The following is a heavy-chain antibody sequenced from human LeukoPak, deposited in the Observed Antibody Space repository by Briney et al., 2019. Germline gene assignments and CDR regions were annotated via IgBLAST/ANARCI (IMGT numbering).Heavy chain of an antibody. CDR2: INHSGST. Sequence: SETLSLTCAVYGGSFSGYYWSWIRQPPGEGLEWIGEINHSGSTNYNPSLKSRVTISVDTSKNQFSLKLSSVTAADTAVYYCARGRRRRKRDGSTKNDYWGQGTLVTVSS. CDR1: GGSFSGYY. D-gene: IGHD5-24*01. J-gene: IGHJ4*02. V-gene: IGHV4-34*01. CDR3: ARGRRRRKRDGSTKNDY.